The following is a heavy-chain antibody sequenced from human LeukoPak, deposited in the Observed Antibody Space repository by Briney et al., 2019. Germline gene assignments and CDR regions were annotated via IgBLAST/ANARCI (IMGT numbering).Heavy chain of an antibody. CDR1: GYTFTGYY. CDR3: ARWVYSSGWYDY. D-gene: IGHD6-19*01. Sequence: GASVKVSCEASGYTFTGYYMHWVRQAPRQGLEWMGWINPNSGGTNYAQKFQGRVTMTRDTSISTAYMELSRLRSDDTAVYYCARWVYSSGWYDYWGQGTLVTVSS. J-gene: IGHJ4*02. CDR2: INPNSGGT. V-gene: IGHV1-2*02.